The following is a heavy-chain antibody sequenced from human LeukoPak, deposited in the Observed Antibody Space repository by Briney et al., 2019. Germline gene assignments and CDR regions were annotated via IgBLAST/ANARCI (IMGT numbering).Heavy chain of an antibody. J-gene: IGHJ6*03. Sequence: ASVKVSCKASGYTFTSYGISWVRQAPGQRLEWMGWINAGNGNTKYSQEFQGRVTITRDTSASTAYMELSSLRSEDMAVYYCARGSIAARPGTIYYYYYMDVWGKGTTVTVSS. D-gene: IGHD6-6*01. CDR2: INAGNGNT. CDR1: GYTFTSYG. CDR3: ARGSIAARPGTIYYYYYMDV. V-gene: IGHV1-3*03.